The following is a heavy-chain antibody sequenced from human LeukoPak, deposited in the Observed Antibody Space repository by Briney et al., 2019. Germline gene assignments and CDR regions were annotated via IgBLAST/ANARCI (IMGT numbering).Heavy chain of an antibody. J-gene: IGHJ4*02. CDR3: ARVDVWGSYVIDY. CDR2: IYYSGST. CDR1: GGSISSSSYY. Sequence: SETLSLTCTVSGGSISSSSYYWGWIRQPPGKGLEWIGSIYYSGSTYYNPSLKSRVTISVDTSKNQFSLKLSSVTAADTAVYYCARVDVWGSYVIDYWGQGTLVTVSS. V-gene: IGHV4-39*07. D-gene: IGHD3-16*01.